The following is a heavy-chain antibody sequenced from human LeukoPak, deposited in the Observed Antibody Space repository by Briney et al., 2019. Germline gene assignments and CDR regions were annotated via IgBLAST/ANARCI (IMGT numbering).Heavy chain of an antibody. V-gene: IGHV3-23*01. J-gene: IGHJ4*02. CDR3: ANSGLNRFEY. D-gene: IGHD2-15*01. CDR2: ISGSGGGT. Sequence: GGSLRLSCVASGCTFSNYALSWVRQAPGKGLEWVSSISGSGGGTYYADSVKGRFSISRDNSKNTPYLQLNSLRADDTAVYYCANSGLNRFEYWGQGALVTVSS. CDR1: GCTFSNYA.